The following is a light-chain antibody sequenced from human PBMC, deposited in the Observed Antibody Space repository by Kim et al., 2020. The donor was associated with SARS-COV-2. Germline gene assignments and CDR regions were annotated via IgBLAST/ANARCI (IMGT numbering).Light chain of an antibody. CDR3: CSYAGSYTLV. CDR1: SSDVGGYNY. CDR2: DVS. V-gene: IGLV2-11*01. Sequence: QSALTQPRSVSGSPGQSVTISCTGTSSDVGGYNYVSWYQQHPGKAPKLILYDVSRRPSGVPDRFYGSKSDNTASLTISGLQAEDEADYHCCSYAGSYTLVFGAGTKLTVL. J-gene: IGLJ2*01.